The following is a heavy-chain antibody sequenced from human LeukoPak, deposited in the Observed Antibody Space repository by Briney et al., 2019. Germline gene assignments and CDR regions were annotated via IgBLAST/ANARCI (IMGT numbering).Heavy chain of an antibody. CDR3: ARGLDSSGSDY. J-gene: IGHJ4*02. CDR1: GFTFSSYA. D-gene: IGHD3-22*01. CDR2: IYSGGST. Sequence: GGSLRLSCAASGFTFSSYAMSWVRQAPGKGLEWVSVIYSGGSTYYADSVKGRFTISRDNSKNTLYLQMNSLRAEDTAVYYCARGLDSSGSDYWGQGTLVTVSS. V-gene: IGHV3-53*01.